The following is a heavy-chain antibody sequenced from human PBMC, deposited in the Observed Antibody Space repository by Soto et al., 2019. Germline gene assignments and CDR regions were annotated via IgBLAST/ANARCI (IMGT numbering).Heavy chain of an antibody. Sequence: VQLVESGGGLVQPGRSLRLSCAVSGFTFNDYAMYWVRQAPGKGLEWVSGITWNSGNIAYAESVKGRFTISRDNAKNSLYLQMNSLRAEDTALYYCAKARYSSGSEPDSWGQGTLVIVSS. V-gene: IGHV3-9*01. CDR1: GFTFNDYA. CDR3: AKARYSSGSEPDS. D-gene: IGHD3-22*01. J-gene: IGHJ4*02. CDR2: ITWNSGNI.